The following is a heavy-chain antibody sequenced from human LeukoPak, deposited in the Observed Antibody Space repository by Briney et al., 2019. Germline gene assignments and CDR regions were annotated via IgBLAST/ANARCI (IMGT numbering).Heavy chain of an antibody. CDR2: IDRTGSYN. D-gene: IGHD6-13*01. CDR3: ARGPAGSSWYLDY. Sequence: GESLKISCKGSGYSFTSYWISWVRQMPGKGLEWMGRIDRTGSYNNYSPSFQGHVTISADKSISTAYLQWSSLKASDTAMYYCARGPAGSSWYLDYWGQGTLVTVPS. V-gene: IGHV5-10-1*01. CDR1: GYSFTSYW. J-gene: IGHJ4*02.